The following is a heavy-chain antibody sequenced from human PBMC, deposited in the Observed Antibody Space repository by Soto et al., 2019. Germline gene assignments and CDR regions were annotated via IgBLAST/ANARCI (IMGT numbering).Heavy chain of an antibody. D-gene: IGHD4-17*01. CDR1: GGSFSGYY. CDR2: INHSGST. CDR3: ARGYYGGNSGVGY. Sequence: QVQLQQWGAGLLMPSETLSLTCAVYGGSFSGYYWSWIRQPPGKGLEWIGEINHSGSTNYNPSLKSRVTISVDTSKNQFSLKLSSVTAADTAVYYCARGYYGGNSGVGYWGQGTLVTVSS. V-gene: IGHV4-34*01. J-gene: IGHJ4*02.